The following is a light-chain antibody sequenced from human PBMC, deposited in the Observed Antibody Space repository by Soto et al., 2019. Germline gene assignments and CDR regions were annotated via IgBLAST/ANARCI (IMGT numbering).Light chain of an antibody. CDR3: QQRYNWPPWT. CDR2: DAS. J-gene: IGKJ1*01. V-gene: IGKV3-11*01. Sequence: EIVLTQSPATLSLSPGERATLSCRASQPISNFLAWYQQKPGQAPRLLIYDASNTATGIPARFRGSGSGTDFTLTISSLEPEDFAIYYCQQRYNWPPWTFGQGTKVEVK. CDR1: QPISNF.